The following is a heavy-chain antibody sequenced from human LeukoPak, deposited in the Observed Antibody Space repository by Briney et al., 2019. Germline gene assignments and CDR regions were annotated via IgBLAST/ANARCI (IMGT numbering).Heavy chain of an antibody. CDR2: ISYDGSNK. J-gene: IGHJ4*02. D-gene: IGHD3-3*01. V-gene: IGHV3-30*03. Sequence: GGSLRLSCAASGFTFSSYAMHWVRQAPGKGLEWVAIISYDGSNKFYADSVKGRFTISRDNSKNTLYVQMNSLRAEDTAVYYCARDSAYDFWSGSPDYWGQGTLVTVSS. CDR3: ARDSAYDFWSGSPDY. CDR1: GFTFSSYA.